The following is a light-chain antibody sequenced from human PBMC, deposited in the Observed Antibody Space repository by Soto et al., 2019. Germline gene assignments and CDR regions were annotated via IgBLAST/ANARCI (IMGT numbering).Light chain of an antibody. CDR1: SSDIGAYYY. V-gene: IGLV2-14*03. CDR2: YLN. CDR3: FSFTTTSTHV. Sequence: QSAPTQPASLSGSPGQSITISCTGTSSDIGAYYYVSWFQQHPGKAPKLMISYLNTRPSGLLTCFAASKSRNTAYLNISRLQVEHEAEYFCFSFTTTSTHVFAPGTKAPVL. J-gene: IGLJ1*01.